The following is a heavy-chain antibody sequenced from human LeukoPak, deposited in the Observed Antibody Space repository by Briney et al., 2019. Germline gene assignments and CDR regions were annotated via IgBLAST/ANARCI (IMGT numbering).Heavy chain of an antibody. J-gene: IGHJ4*02. CDR3: ASNYYGSSGYPLYY. D-gene: IGHD3-22*01. V-gene: IGHV3-7*03. CDR1: GFTFSSYW. Sequence: PGGSLRLSCAASGFTFSSYWMTWVRQAPEKGLEWVANIKEDGGEGYYVDSVKGRFTVSRDNAKNSLYLQLTSLRAEDTAVYYCASNYYGSSGYPLYYWGQGTLVTVSS. CDR2: IKEDGGEG.